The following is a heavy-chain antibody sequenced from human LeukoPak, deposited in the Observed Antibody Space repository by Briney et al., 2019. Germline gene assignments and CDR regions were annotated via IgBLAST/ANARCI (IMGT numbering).Heavy chain of an antibody. CDR3: ARVISSAWRQMDL. J-gene: IGHJ5*02. CDR1: GDSITSYAW. CDR2: IHLSGVT. Sequence: SETLSLTCSVSGDSITSYAWWSWVRQPPGKGLEWIGEIHLSGVTNYNPSLESRVTMSIDKSKNQLSLSLMSVTAADTAVYYCARVISSAWRQMDLWGQGTLVTVSS. V-gene: IGHV4-4*02. D-gene: IGHD3-22*01.